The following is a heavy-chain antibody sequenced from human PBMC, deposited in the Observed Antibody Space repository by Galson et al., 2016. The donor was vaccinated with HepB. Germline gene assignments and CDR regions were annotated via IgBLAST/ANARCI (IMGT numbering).Heavy chain of an antibody. J-gene: IGHJ6*04. CDR1: GFTFSDYG. CDR2: ISRSGDST. D-gene: IGHD2-2*01. V-gene: IGHV3-23*01. CDR3: VQGSTAPAV. Sequence: SLRLSCAASGFTFSDYGMTWVRQAPGKGLEVVSSISRSGDSTDDAYAVKGRITNSRDNSKNTLSLQMNSLTADDTSIYYCVQGSTAPAVWGKGTTVTVSS.